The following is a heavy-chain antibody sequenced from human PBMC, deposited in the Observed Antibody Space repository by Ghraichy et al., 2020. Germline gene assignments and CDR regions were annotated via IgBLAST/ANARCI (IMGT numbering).Heavy chain of an antibody. CDR2: IYYSGST. CDR1: GGSISSSSYY. D-gene: IGHD3-3*01. V-gene: IGHV4-39*01. CDR3: ARQAQQSPSYYDFWSGYYQNWFDP. Sequence: SQTLSLTCTVSGGSISSSSYYWGWIRQPPGKGLEWIGSIYYSGSTYYNPSLKSRVTISVDTSKNQFSLKLSSVTAADTAVYYCARQAQQSPSYYDFWSGYYQNWFDPWGQGTLVTVSS. J-gene: IGHJ5*02.